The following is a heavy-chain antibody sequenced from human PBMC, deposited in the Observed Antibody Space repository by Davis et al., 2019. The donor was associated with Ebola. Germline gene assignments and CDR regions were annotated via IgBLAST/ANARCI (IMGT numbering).Heavy chain of an antibody. Sequence: PGGSLRLSCAASGFTVSTNCMSWVRQAPRKGLEWVSVIYGSGSTYYPDSVKGRFTISRDKSKNTLYLQMNTLRAEDTAVYHCARRYTCSGNYMDVWGKGTTVTVSS. J-gene: IGHJ6*03. CDR1: GFTVSTNC. CDR2: IYGSGST. D-gene: IGHD2-15*01. CDR3: ARRYTCSGNYMDV. V-gene: IGHV3-53*01.